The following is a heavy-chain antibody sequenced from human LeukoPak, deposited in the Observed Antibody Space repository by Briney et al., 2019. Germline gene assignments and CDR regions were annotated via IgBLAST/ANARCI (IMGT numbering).Heavy chain of an antibody. CDR1: GGSISSSSYY. CDR2: IYYSGST. CDR3: SRLLETPNRTYYYDCSGPRPPPASHY. J-gene: IGHJ4*02. V-gene: IGHV4-39*01. Sequence: SETLSLTCTVSGGSISSSSYYWGWIRQPPGKGLEWIGSIYYSGSTYYNPSLKSRVTISVDTSKNQFSLKLSSVTAADTAVYYCSRLLETPNRTYYYDCSGPRPPPASHYWGQGTLVTVSS. D-gene: IGHD3-22*01.